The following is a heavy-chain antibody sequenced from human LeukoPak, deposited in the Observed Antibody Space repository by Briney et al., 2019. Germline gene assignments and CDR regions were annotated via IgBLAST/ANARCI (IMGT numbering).Heavy chain of an antibody. D-gene: IGHD6-13*01. CDR1: GYTFTNYG. CDR2: ISAYSGHT. Sequence: EASVTVSFKASGYTFTNYGISWVRQAPGQGPEWMGWISAYSGHTNYAQKLQGRVTMTTDTSTSTAYMELRSLRSDDTAVYYCARDNHSGSWSWFDPWGQGTLVSVSA. V-gene: IGHV1-18*01. J-gene: IGHJ5*02. CDR3: ARDNHSGSWSWFDP.